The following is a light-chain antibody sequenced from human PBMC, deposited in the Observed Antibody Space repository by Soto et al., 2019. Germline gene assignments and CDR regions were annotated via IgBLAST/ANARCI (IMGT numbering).Light chain of an antibody. Sequence: EIVLTQSPGTLSLSPGERATLSCRASQSINNNYLAWYQQKPGQAPRLLIYHASTRVPGIPDRFSGSGSGTDFTLTISRLEPEDFAVYYCQRYGGSPLTFGPGTKVDIK. J-gene: IGKJ3*01. CDR1: QSINNNY. V-gene: IGKV3-20*01. CDR2: HAS. CDR3: QRYGGSPLT.